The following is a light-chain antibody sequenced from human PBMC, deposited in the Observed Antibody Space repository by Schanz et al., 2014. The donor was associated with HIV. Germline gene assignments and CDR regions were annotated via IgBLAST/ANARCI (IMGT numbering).Light chain of an antibody. Sequence: QSVLTQPPSASGSPGQSVTISCTGTSSDVGGYNHVSWYQQHPGKAPKLMIYEVIKRPSGVPDRFSGSKSGSTASLTISGLQPEDGADYYCSSYTTSDTLIFGGGTKLTVL. J-gene: IGLJ2*01. V-gene: IGLV2-8*01. CDR2: EVI. CDR1: SSDVGGYNH. CDR3: SSYTTSDTLI.